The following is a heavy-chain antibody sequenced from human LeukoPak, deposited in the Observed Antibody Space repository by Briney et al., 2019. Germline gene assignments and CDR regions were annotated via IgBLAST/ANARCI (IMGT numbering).Heavy chain of an antibody. D-gene: IGHD3-22*01. CDR1: GDSVSSNSAA. CDR2: THYRSKWYN. J-gene: IGHJ3*02. Sequence: SQTLSLTCAISGDSVSSNSAAWNWIRQSPSRGLEWLGRTHYRSKWYNDYAVSVKSRITINPDTSKNQFSLQLNSVTPEDTAVYYCASFADSSGYNAFDIWGQGTMVTVSS. CDR3: ASFADSSGYNAFDI. V-gene: IGHV6-1*01.